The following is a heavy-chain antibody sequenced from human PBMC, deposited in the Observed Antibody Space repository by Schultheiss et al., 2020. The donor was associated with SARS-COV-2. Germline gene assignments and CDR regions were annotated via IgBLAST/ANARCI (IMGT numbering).Heavy chain of an antibody. D-gene: IGHD2-15*01. CDR1: GGSVSSGSYY. V-gene: IGHV4-61*01. Sequence: SETLSLTCTVSGGSVSSGSYYWNWIRQPPGKGLEWIGYIYYSGSTNYNPSLKSQVTISVDTSKNQFSLKLSSVTAADTAVYYCARDELGYCSGGSCPLYFDNWGQGTLVTVSS. J-gene: IGHJ4*02. CDR2: IYYSGST. CDR3: ARDELGYCSGGSCPLYFDN.